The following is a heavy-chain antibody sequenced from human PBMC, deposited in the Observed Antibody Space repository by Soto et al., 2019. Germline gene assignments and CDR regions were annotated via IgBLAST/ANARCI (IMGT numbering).Heavy chain of an antibody. J-gene: IGHJ6*02. Sequence: PGASLKISCKGSGYSFPSYWINWVRQMPGKGREWMGIIYPGDSDTRYSPSFQGQVTISADKSIDTAYLQWRSLKASDTAVYYCARHHGSPGSYFGLNVWGQVTTVTVSS. V-gene: IGHV5-51*01. CDR3: ARHHGSPGSYFGLNV. D-gene: IGHD6-13*01. CDR2: IYPGDSDT. CDR1: GYSFPSYW.